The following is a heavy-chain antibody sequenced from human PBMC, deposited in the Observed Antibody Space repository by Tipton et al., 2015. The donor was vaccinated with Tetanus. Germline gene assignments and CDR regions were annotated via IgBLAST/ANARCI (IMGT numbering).Heavy chain of an antibody. CDR3: ARANNDYPKKAPVDY. CDR2: VSYSGRS. V-gene: IGHV4-61*08. Sequence: TLSLTCSVSGGSVRNGDYSWNWVRQPPGKGLEWLAYVSYSGRSNSNYSLKSRLSISRDTSKNHFSLNLRSVSTADTAVYYCARANNDYPKKAPVDYWGQGILVTVSS. J-gene: IGHJ4*02. CDR1: GGSVRNGDYS. D-gene: IGHD5-12*01.